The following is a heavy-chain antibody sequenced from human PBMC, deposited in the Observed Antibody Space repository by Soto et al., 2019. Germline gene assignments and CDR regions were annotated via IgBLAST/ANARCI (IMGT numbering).Heavy chain of an antibody. Sequence: ASETLSLTCAVSGGSISSGGYSWSWIRQPPGKGLEWIGYIYHSGSTYYNPSLKSRVTISVDRSKNQFSLKLSSVTAADTAVYYCARLYCGGDCYGTLFDYWGQGTLVTVSS. V-gene: IGHV4-30-2*01. CDR3: ARLYCGGDCYGTLFDY. CDR1: GGSISSGGYS. CDR2: IYHSGST. D-gene: IGHD2-21*02. J-gene: IGHJ4*02.